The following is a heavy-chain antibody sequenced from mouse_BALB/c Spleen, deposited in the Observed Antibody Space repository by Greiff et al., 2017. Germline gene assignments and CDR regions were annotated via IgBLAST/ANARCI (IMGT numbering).Heavy chain of an antibody. V-gene: IGHV2-9*02. J-gene: IGHJ4*01. D-gene: IGHD2-10*02. CDR3: ARGYGNGYYAMDY. CDR1: GFSLTSYG. Sequence: QVQLKESGPGLVAPSQSLSITCTVSGFSLTSYGVHWVRQPPGKGLEWLGVIWAGGSTNYNSALMSRLSISKDNSKSQVFLKMNSLQTDDTAMYYCARGYGNGYYAMDYWGQGTSVTVSS. CDR2: IWAGGST.